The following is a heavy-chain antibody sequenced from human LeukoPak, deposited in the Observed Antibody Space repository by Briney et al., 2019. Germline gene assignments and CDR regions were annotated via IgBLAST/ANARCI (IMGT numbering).Heavy chain of an antibody. CDR1: GGSISSSSYY. CDR3: ARDRQWLGSLDY. CDR2: IYYSGST. Sequence: SETLSLTCTVSGGSISSSSYYWGWIRQPPGKGLEWIGSIYYSGSTYYNPSLKSRVTISVDTSKNQFSLKLSSVTAADTAVYYCARDRQWLGSLDYWGQGTLVTVSS. V-gene: IGHV4-39*07. D-gene: IGHD6-19*01. J-gene: IGHJ4*02.